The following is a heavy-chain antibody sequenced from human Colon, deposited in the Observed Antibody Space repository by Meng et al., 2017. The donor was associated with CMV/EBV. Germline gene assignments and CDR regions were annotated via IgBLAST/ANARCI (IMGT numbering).Heavy chain of an antibody. D-gene: IGHD6-13*01. CDR3: AREVRHTSSWSYFFDF. CDR1: GGSVSSGYTY. CDR2: VYHSGST. J-gene: IGHJ4*02. V-gene: IGHV4-61*01. Sequence: GSLRLSCTVSGGSVSSGYTYWSWIRQPPGQGLEWIGYVYHSGSTNYNPSLKSRVTISVDTSKNEFSLRLNSVTAADTAVYFCAREVRHTSSWSYFFDFWGQGMLVTVSS.